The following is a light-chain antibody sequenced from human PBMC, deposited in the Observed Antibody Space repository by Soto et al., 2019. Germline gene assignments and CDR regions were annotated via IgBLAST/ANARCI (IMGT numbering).Light chain of an antibody. J-gene: IGLJ2*01. CDR1: NSDVGAYNY. Sequence: QSALTQPASVSGSPGQSITISCTGTNSDVGAYNYVSWYQHHPGKAPKLLIYEVTNRPSGISNRFSGSKSGNTASLTISGLQPEDEANYYCGSYTSSSTLVFGAGTKLTVL. CDR3: GSYTSSSTLV. V-gene: IGLV2-14*01. CDR2: EVT.